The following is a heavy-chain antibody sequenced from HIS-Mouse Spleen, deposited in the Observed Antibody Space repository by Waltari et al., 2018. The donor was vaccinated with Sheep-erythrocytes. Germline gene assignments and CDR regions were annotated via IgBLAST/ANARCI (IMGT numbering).Heavy chain of an antibody. CDR2: ISGSGGST. V-gene: IGHV3-23*01. CDR1: GFTFSSYA. J-gene: IGHJ4*02. Sequence: EVQLLESGGGLVQPGGSLRLSCAASGFTFSSYAMSWVRQAPGTGREGVSAISGSGGSTYYADSVKGRFTISRDNSKNTLYLQMNSLRAEDTAVYYCAKRRTGDGGLDYWGQGTLVTVSS. CDR3: AKRRTGDGGLDY. D-gene: IGHD7-27*01.